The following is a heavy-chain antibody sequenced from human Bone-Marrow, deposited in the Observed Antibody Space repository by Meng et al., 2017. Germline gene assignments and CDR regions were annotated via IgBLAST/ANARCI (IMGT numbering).Heavy chain of an antibody. J-gene: IGHJ4*02. CDR2: INTDGSTT. V-gene: IGHV3-74*01. CDR3: ARDPDGRYYYDSSGYQG. CDR1: GFTFSGHW. Sequence: GESLKISCAASGFTFSGHWMHWVRQAPGKGLVWVSRINTDGSTTTYADSVKGRFTISRDNAKNTLYLQMNSLRAEDTAVYYCARDPDGRYYYDSSGYQGGGQGTLVTVSS. D-gene: IGHD3-22*01.